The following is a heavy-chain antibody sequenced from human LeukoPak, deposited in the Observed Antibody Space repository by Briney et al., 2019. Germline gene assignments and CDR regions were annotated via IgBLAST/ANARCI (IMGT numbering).Heavy chain of an antibody. CDR2: FDPEDGET. V-gene: IGHV1-24*01. D-gene: IGHD6-19*01. CDR1: GYTLTELS. CDR3: ATGVDAGSGWYYFDY. J-gene: IGHJ4*02. Sequence: GASVKVSCKVSGYTLTELSMHWVRQAPGKGLEWMGGFDPEDGETIYAQKFQGRVTMTEDTSTDTAYMELSSLRSEDTAVYYCATGVDAGSGWYYFDYWGQGTLVTVSS.